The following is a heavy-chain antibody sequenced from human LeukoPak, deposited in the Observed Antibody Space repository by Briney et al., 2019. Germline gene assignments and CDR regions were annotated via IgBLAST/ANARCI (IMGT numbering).Heavy chain of an antibody. V-gene: IGHV3-30*03. CDR1: GFTFSSYG. Sequence: GGSLRLSCAASGFTFSSYGMHWVRQAPGKGLEWVAVISYDGSNKYYADSVKGRFTISRDNSKNTLYLQMNSLRAEDTAVYYCARGAHFHYYDSSGSFDYWGQGTLVTVSS. CDR2: ISYDGSNK. D-gene: IGHD3-22*01. J-gene: IGHJ4*02. CDR3: ARGAHFHYYDSSGSFDY.